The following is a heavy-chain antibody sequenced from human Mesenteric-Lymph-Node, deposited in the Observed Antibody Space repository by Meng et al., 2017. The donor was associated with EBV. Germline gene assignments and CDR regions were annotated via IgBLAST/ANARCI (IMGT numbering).Heavy chain of an antibody. CDR2: IYYSGST. V-gene: IGHV4-61*01. D-gene: IGHD4-17*01. CDR3: ATGLYGDYALAN. CDR1: GGSVSSGTYY. Sequence: QVQLQESGPGLLKPSETLSLTCTVSGGSVSSGTYYWSWIRQPPGKGLEWIGYIYYSGSTNYNPSLKSRVTISVDTSKNQFSLKLSSVTAADTAVYYCATGLYGDYALANWGQGTLVTASS. J-gene: IGHJ4*02.